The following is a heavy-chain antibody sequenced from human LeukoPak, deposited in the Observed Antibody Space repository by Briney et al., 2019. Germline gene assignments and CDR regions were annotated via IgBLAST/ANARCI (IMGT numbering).Heavy chain of an antibody. V-gene: IGHV1-2*02. J-gene: IGHJ4*02. CDR1: GYSFTGHY. Sequence: ASVMVSCKASGYSFTGHYLYWVRQAPGQGLEWMGWINPASGGTEYAQIFQGRVSMTTDTSTNTAYMELTGLISDDTAVYYCSKSGLGVLDSTAYRFLEHWGQGTLIAVSS. CDR3: SKSGLGVLDSTAYRFLEH. CDR2: INPASGGT. D-gene: IGHD3-22*01.